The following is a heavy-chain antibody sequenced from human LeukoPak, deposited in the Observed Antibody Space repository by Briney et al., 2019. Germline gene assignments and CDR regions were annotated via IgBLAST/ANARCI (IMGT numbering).Heavy chain of an antibody. D-gene: IGHD5-18*01. CDR3: ARVDTAMIKAFDY. CDR2: IRISSDST. V-gene: IGHV3-23*01. Sequence: PGGSLRLSCAASGFTFSSYVMSWVRQAPGKGLELVSTIRISSDSTYYTDSVKGRFTISRDNSKNTLYMQMNSLRAEDTAVYYCARVDTAMIKAFDYWGQGTLVTVSS. J-gene: IGHJ4*02. CDR1: GFTFSSYV.